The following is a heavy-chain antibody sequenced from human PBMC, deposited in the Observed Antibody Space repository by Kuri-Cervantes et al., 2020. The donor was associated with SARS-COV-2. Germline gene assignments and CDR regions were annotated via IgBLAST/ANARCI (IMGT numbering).Heavy chain of an antibody. Sequence: GGSLSLSCAASGFTSSRYWMSWVRQAPGKGLEWVANIRQDGSQKLYVDSVKGRFTISRDNANNKMYLQMNSLRAEDTAVYYCARLGYCNSSSCNRGDYYYYYMDVWGNGSTVTVSS. CDR3: ARLGYCNSSSCNRGDYYYYYMDV. CDR2: IRQDGSQK. CDR1: GFTSSRYW. J-gene: IGHJ6*03. D-gene: IGHD2-2*03. V-gene: IGHV3-7*01.